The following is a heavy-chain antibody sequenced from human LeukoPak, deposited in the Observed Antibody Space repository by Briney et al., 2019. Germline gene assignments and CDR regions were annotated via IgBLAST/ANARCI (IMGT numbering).Heavy chain of an antibody. CDR1: GYKFTNYD. Sequence: ASVKVSCKASGYKFTNYDINWVRQATGQGLEWMGWMNPKNGDTGYAQKFQGRVTITRSTSINTAYMDLSSLTSEDTAVYFCAKTPRGGDIDFWGQGTPVIVSS. J-gene: IGHJ4*02. D-gene: IGHD2-21*02. V-gene: IGHV1-8*01. CDR2: MNPKNGDT. CDR3: AKTPRGGDIDF.